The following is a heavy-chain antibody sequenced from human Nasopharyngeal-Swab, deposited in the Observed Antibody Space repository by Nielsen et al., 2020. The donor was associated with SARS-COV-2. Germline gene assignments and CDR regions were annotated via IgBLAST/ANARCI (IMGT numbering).Heavy chain of an antibody. V-gene: IGHV4-31*01. CDR2: IYYSGST. CDR1: GGSISSGGYY. D-gene: IGHD2-2*03. CDR3: ARLDIVVVPAAMPGGYYYGMDV. J-gene: IGHJ6*02. Sequence: SETLSLTCTVSGGSISSGGYYWSWILQHPGKGLEWIGYIYYSGSTYYNPSLKSPVTISVDTSKNQFSLKLSSVTAADTAVYYCARLDIVVVPAAMPGGYYYGMDVWGQGTTVTVSS.